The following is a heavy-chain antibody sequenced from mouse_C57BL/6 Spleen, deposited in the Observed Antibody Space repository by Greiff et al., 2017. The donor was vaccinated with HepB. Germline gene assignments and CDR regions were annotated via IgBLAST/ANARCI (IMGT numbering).Heavy chain of an antibody. V-gene: IGHV1-15*01. J-gene: IGHJ2*01. CDR3: RPTVDDY. CDR1: GFTFTDYE. D-gene: IGHD1-1*01. Sequence: VQLEQSGADLVRPGASVTLSCKASGFTFTDYEMHWVRQTPVQGLEWIGAIDPETGGTAYHQKINGQAILTADKSPSTAYMEVGSLTSEDSAVYYWRPTVDDYWGQGTTLTVSS. CDR2: IDPETGGT.